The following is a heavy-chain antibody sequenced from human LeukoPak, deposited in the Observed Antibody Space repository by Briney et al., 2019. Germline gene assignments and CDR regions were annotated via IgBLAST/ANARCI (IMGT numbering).Heavy chain of an antibody. J-gene: IGHJ3*02. V-gene: IGHV4-39*07. CDR3: ARGTTYYYDSSGHADAFDI. Sequence: SETLSLTCTVSGGSMSSSSYYWGWIRQPPGTGLEWIAEISHSGTTHYNPSLKSRVIISVDKSKNQVFLKLNSVTAADTAVYYCARGTTYYYDSSGHADAFDIWGQGTMVTVSS. CDR1: GGSMSSSSYY. CDR2: ISHSGTT. D-gene: IGHD3-22*01.